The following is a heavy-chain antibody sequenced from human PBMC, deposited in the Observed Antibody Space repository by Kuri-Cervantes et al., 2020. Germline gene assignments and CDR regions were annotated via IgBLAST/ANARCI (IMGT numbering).Heavy chain of an antibody. J-gene: IGHJ6*02. V-gene: IGHV3-30*03. CDR1: GFTFSGYT. CDR2: ISYDGSNK. CDR3: ARGRGLQWFGEFTPSTYYYGMDV. D-gene: IGHD3-10*01. Sequence: LSLTCAASGFTFSGYTMHWVRQAPGKGLEWVAVISYDGSNKYYADSVKGRFTISRDNSKNTLYLQMNSLRAEDTAVYYCARGRGLQWFGEFTPSTYYYGMDVWGQGTTVTVSS.